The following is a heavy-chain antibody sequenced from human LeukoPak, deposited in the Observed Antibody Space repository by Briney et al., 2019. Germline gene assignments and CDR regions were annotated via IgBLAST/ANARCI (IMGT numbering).Heavy chain of an antibody. V-gene: IGHV1-18*01. CDR2: ISAYNGNT. D-gene: IGHD6-13*01. J-gene: IGHJ5*02. CDR3: ARVREAGIAAAGGWFDP. CDR1: GYTFTSYG. Sequence: GASVKVSCKASGYTFTSYGISWVRQAPGQGLEWMGRISAYNGNTNYAQKLQGRVTMTTDTSTSTAYMELRSLRSDDTAVYYCARVREAGIAAAGGWFDPWGQGTLVTVSS.